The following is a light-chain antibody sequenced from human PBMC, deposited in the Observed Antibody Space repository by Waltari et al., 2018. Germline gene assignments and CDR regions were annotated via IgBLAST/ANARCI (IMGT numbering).Light chain of an antibody. CDR2: NDD. Sequence: SYVLTQPPSVSVAPGQTATITCGGNDFESKSVHWYQQKPGQAPVVVVYNDDHRPSGIPERFSGADSGNTATLTITRVEAGDEADYYCQVWDSSDDYEVFGGGTKLTVL. V-gene: IGLV3-21*02. CDR3: QVWDSSDDYEV. J-gene: IGLJ2*01. CDR1: DFESKS.